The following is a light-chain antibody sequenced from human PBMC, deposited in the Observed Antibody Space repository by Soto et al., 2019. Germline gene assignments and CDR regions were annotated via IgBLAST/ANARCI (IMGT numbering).Light chain of an antibody. Sequence: EIVMTQSPATLSVSPGERVTLSCRASQSVSDNLAWYQQKPGQAPRLLIYAASTRATGIPARFSGSGSGTEFTLTINSLQSEYFAVYYCQQYNNWPPWTFGQGTKVKIK. J-gene: IGKJ1*01. V-gene: IGKV3-15*01. CDR1: QSVSDN. CDR3: QQYNNWPPWT. CDR2: AAS.